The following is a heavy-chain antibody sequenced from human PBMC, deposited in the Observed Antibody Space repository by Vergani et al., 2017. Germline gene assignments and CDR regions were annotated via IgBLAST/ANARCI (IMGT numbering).Heavy chain of an antibody. CDR3: ARGFPETTRLEGFDV. CDR2: INPSRGST. CDR1: GYSFFSTYY. J-gene: IGHJ6*02. V-gene: IGHV1-46*01. D-gene: IGHD1-1*01. Sequence: VQLVQSGAEVKKPGASVKIPCKTSGYSFFSTYYIHWVRQAPGQGLEWMGIINPSRGSTNYAQQFQGRVTMTRDTSTSTVYMELSSLRSEDTAVYYCARGFPETTRLEGFDVWGQGTTVIVSS.